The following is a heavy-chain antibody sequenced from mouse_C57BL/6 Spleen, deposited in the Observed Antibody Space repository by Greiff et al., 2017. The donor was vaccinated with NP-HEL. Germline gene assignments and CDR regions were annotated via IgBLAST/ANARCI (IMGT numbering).Heavy chain of an antibody. CDR1: GYTFTDYN. V-gene: IGHV1-22*01. CDR3: AHSNYEGVWFAY. J-gene: IGHJ3*01. D-gene: IGHD2-5*01. CDR2: INPNNGGT. Sequence: VQLKQSGPELVKPGASVKMSCKASGYTFTDYNMHWVKQSHGKSLEWIGYINPNNGGTSYNQKFKGKATLTVNKSSSTAYMELRSLTSEDSAVYYCAHSNYEGVWFAYWGQGTLVTVSA.